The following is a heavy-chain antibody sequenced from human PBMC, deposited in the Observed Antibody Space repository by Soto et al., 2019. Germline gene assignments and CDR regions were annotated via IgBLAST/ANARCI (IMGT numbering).Heavy chain of an antibody. CDR3: ARGAKNVYAMDV. D-gene: IGHD1-1*01. J-gene: IGHJ6*02. Sequence: PGGSLRLSCAASGFAFSTYWMHWVRQAPGKGLLWVSRIKFDGSSTYYGDSVKGRFTISRDDAKNTLFLQMNGLRVDDTAVHYCARGAKNVYAMDVWGQGTTVTVSS. CDR1: GFAFSTYW. CDR2: IKFDGSST. V-gene: IGHV3-74*01.